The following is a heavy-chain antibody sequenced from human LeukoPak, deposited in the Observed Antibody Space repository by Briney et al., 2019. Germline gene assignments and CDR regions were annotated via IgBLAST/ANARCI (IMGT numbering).Heavy chain of an antibody. CDR2: ISSSSSYI. CDR1: GFTFSSYS. J-gene: IGHJ3*02. V-gene: IGHV3-21*01. CDR3: ARAHIVLMVYAPPTRDAFDI. D-gene: IGHD2-8*01. Sequence: GGSLRLSCAASGFTFSSYSMNWVRQAPGKGLEWVSSISSSSSYIYYADSVKGRFTISRDNAKNSLYLQMNSLRAEDTAVYYCARAHIVLMVYAPPTRDAFDIWGQGTMVTVSS.